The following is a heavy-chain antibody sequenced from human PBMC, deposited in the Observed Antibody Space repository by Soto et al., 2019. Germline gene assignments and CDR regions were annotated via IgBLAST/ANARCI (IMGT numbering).Heavy chain of an antibody. CDR2: IKSKTNGGTT. Sequence: PGGSLRLSCAASGFTFANALMTWVRQPPGKGLEWVGRIKSKTNGGTTDYASPVKGRFTISRDDSKNMLYLQMNSLKTEDTAMYYFTTDLPWSYGALAYWGQGALVTVS. CDR1: GFTFANAL. D-gene: IGHD5-18*01. CDR3: TTDLPWSYGALAY. J-gene: IGHJ4*02. V-gene: IGHV3-15*01.